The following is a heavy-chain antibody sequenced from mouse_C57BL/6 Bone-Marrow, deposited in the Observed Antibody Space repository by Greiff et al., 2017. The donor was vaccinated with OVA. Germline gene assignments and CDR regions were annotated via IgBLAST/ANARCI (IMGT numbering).Heavy chain of an antibody. CDR2: INPDSSTI. CDR3: ARPLYYGSSYGSAMDY. Sequence: EAGGIDFSRYWMSWVRRAPGKGLEWIGEINPDSSTINYAPSLKDKFIISRDNAKNTLYLQMSKVRSEDTALYYCARPLYYGSSYGSAMDYWGQGTSVTVSS. J-gene: IGHJ4*01. D-gene: IGHD1-1*01. V-gene: IGHV4-1*01. CDR1: GIDFSRYW.